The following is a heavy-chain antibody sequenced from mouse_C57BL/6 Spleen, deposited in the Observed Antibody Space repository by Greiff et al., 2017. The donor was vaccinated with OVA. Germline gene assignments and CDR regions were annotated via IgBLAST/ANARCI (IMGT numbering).Heavy chain of an antibody. V-gene: IGHV5-17*01. D-gene: IGHD1-1*01. Sequence: EVKLVESGGGLVKPGGSLKLSCAASGFTFSDYGMHWVRQAPEKGLEWVAYISSGSSTIYYADTVKGRFTISRDNAKNTLFLQMTSLRSEDTAMYYCARVYYGSSPYWYFDVWGTGTTVTVSS. J-gene: IGHJ1*03. CDR2: ISSGSSTI. CDR3: ARVYYGSSPYWYFDV. CDR1: GFTFSDYG.